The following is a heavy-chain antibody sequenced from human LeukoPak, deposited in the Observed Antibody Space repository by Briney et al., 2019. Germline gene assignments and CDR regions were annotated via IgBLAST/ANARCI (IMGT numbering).Heavy chain of an antibody. D-gene: IGHD4-11*01. V-gene: IGHV3-21*01. CDR3: ARVVTTAYGY. Sequence: GGSLRLSCAASGFTFSSYWMSWLRQAPGKGLEWVSSISSSSSYIYYADSVKGRFTISRDNAKNSLYLQMNSLRAEDTAVYYCARVVTTAYGYWGQGTLVTVSS. J-gene: IGHJ4*02. CDR2: ISSSSSYI. CDR1: GFTFSSYW.